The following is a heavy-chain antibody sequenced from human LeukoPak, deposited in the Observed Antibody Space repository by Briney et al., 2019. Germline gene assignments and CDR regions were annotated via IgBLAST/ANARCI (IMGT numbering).Heavy chain of an antibody. D-gene: IGHD2-2*02. V-gene: IGHV3-30*04. Sequence: SGGSLRLSCVTSGFTFSSYAFHWVRQAPGKGLEWVATMSFDVNNKYYADSVRGRFTISRDNSKNTLYLQMNSLGAEDTAVYSCARGYCTSSSCYNDYWGQGTLDTVSS. CDR3: ARGYCTSSSCYNDY. CDR1: GFTFSSYA. J-gene: IGHJ4*02. CDR2: MSFDVNNK.